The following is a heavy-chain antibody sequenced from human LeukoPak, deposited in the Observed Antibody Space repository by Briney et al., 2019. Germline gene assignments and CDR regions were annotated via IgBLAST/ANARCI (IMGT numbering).Heavy chain of an antibody. D-gene: IGHD3-10*01. J-gene: IGHJ6*02. CDR1: GGSLSDGDYH. CDR3: XRXSGXRAANYYGMDV. V-gene: IGHV4-39*01. Sequence: SETLSLTCTVSGGSLSDGDYHWAWVRQPPGEGLQWIASIYYDGTTYYNAALKSRLTISVDTSKNQFSLKVTSVTAADTAGFYXXRXSGXRAANYYGMDVWGQGTTVTVS. CDR2: IYYDGTT.